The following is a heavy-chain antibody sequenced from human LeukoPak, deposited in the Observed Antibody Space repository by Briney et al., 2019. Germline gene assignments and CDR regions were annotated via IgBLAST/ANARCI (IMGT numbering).Heavy chain of an antibody. D-gene: IGHD3-10*01. CDR2: ISGSGGST. CDR1: GFTFSSYA. J-gene: IGHJ3*02. Sequence: PGGSLRLSCAASGFTFSSYAMGWVRQAPGKGLEWVSAISGSGGSTYYADSVKGRFTISRDNSKNTLYLQMNSLRAEDTAVYYCAKGYYGSGSLNAFDIWGQGTMVTVSS. V-gene: IGHV3-23*01. CDR3: AKGYYGSGSLNAFDI.